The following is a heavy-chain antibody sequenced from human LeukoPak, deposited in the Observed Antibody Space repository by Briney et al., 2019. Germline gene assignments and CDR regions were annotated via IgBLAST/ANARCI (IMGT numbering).Heavy chain of an antibody. J-gene: IGHJ4*02. CDR2: IKSKTDGGTT. V-gene: IGHV3-15*01. CDR3: ARDQEFFDY. CDR1: GFTFSNAW. Sequence: PGGSLRLSCAASGFTFSNAWMSWVRQAPGKGLEWVGRIKSKTDGGTTDYAAPVKGRFTISRDNSKNTLSLQMNSLRPEDTAVYYCARDQEFFDYWGQGTLVTVSS.